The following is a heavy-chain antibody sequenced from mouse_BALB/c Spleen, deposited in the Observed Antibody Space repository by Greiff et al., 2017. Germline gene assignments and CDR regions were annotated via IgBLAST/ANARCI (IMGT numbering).Heavy chain of an antibody. CDR2: INPGSGGT. V-gene: IGHV1-54*03. D-gene: IGHD1-1*01. CDR1: GYAFTNYL. J-gene: IGHJ4*01. CDR3: ARWGRGLYYAMDY. Sequence: QVQLKQSGAELVRPGTSVKVSCKASGYAFTNYLIEWVKQRPGQGLEWIGVINPGSGGTNYNEKFKGKATLTADKSSSTAYMQLSSLTSDDSAVYFCARWGRGLYYAMDYWGQGTSVTVSS.